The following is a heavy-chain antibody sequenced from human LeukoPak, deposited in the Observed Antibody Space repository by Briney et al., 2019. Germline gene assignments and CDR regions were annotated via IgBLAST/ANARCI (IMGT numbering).Heavy chain of an antibody. V-gene: IGHV4-31*03. D-gene: IGHD3-22*01. Sequence: SETLSLTCTVSGGSISSGGYYWSWIRQHPGKGLEWIGYIYYSGSTYYNPSLKSRVTISVDTSKNQFSLKLSSVTAADTAVYYCARDRHYYDSSGTRGYWGQGTLVTVSS. CDR1: GGSISSGGYY. CDR3: ARDRHYYDSSGTRGY. CDR2: IYYSGST. J-gene: IGHJ4*02.